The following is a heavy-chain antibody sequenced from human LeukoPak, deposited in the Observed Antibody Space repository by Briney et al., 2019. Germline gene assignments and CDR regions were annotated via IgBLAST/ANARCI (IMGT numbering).Heavy chain of an antibody. CDR3: ARDKGSWYYFDY. CDR1: RGSIRSYY. CDR2: IYYSGST. Sequence: SETLSLPRTVSRGSIRSYYWRWIRRPPGKGLEWIGYIYYSGSTNYNPSLKSRVTVSVDTSKNQFSLKLSSVTAADTAVYYCARDKGSWYYFDYWGQGTLVTVSS. J-gene: IGHJ4*02. D-gene: IGHD6-13*01. V-gene: IGHV4-59*01.